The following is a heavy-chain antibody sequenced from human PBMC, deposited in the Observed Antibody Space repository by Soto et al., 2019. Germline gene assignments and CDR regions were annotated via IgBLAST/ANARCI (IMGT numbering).Heavy chain of an antibody. CDR2: IIPIFGTA. V-gene: IGHV1-69*13. J-gene: IGHJ5*02. CDR3: ARVMVATQHNWFDP. D-gene: IGHD5-12*01. CDR1: GGTFSSYA. Sequence: GASVKVSCKASGGTFSSYAISWVRQAPGQGLEWMGGIIPIFGTANYAQKFQGRVTITADESTSTAYMELSSLRSEDTAVYYCARVMVATQHNWFDPWGQGTLVTVSS.